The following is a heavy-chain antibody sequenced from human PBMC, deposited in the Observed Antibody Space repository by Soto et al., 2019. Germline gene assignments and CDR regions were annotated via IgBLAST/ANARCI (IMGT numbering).Heavy chain of an antibody. CDR2: VYHTGST. V-gene: IGHV4-4*02. Sequence: QVQLQQSGPRLARPSGTLSLTCVVSGGSISSTNWWTRVRQTPGKGLEWIGEVYHTGSTNYHPSLKTRVTISLAKTNNQFSLNLKSVTAPDTAVYYCAPLPPRIVVVVLPIPSWGQGTLVTVSS. CDR3: APLPPRIVVVVLPIPS. D-gene: IGHD2-15*01. CDR1: GGSISSTNW. J-gene: IGHJ4*02.